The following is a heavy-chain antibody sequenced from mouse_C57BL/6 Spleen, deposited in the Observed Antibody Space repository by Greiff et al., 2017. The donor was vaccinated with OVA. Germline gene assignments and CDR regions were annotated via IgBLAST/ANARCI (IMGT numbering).Heavy chain of an antibody. D-gene: IGHD2-4*01. J-gene: IGHJ4*01. Sequence: EVKLVESGGGLVQPKGSLKLSCAASGFSFNTYAMNWVRQAPGKGLEWVARIRSKSNNYATYYADSVKDRFTISRDDSESMLYLQMNNLKTEDTAMYYCVRHGRLRGSYAMDYWGQGTSVTVSS. CDR1: GFSFNTYA. CDR3: VRHGRLRGSYAMDY. CDR2: IRSKSNNYAT. V-gene: IGHV10-1*01.